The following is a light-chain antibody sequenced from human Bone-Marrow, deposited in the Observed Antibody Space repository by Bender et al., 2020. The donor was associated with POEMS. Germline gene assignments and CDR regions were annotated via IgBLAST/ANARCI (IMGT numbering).Light chain of an antibody. J-gene: IGLJ3*02. CDR1: GSDIGRYKY. Sequence: QSALTQPASVSGSPGQSITISCTGTGSDIGRYKYVSWYQQHPGKAPKLMIYDVSNRPSGVSNRFSGSKSGNTASLTISGLQAEDEADFYCCSYADNSVWVFGGGTKLTVL. V-gene: IGLV2-23*02. CDR2: DVS. CDR3: CSYADNSVWV.